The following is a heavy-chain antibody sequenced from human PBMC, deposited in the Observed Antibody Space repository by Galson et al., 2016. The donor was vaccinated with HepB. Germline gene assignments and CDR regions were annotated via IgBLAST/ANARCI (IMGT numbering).Heavy chain of an antibody. CDR2: TIPVRHRT. CDR3: ARALGSTDSA. J-gene: IGHJ1*01. CDR1: GYTFSDYA. Sequence: SVKVSCKASGYTFSDYAIYWLRQAPGQGPEWMGNTIPVRHRTNYAQIFQGRITITADESTGTTYMELKSLRPEDTAVYYCARALGSTDSAWGQGTLVTVSS. D-gene: IGHD2-8*02. V-gene: IGHV1-69*11.